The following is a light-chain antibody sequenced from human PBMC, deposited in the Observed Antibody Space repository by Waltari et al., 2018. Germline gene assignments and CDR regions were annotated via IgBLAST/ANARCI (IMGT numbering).Light chain of an antibody. V-gene: IGLV2-23*02. CDR2: EVS. CDR3: YSYAGGSV. Sequence: QSALTQPASVSGSPGQSITISCTGSRTDVGGSNLVSWYLQHPGKAPKLIIYEVSKRPSGVSNRFSGSKSGNTASLTISGLQAEDEADYYCYSYAGGSVFGTGTKVTVL. J-gene: IGLJ1*01. CDR1: RTDVGGSNL.